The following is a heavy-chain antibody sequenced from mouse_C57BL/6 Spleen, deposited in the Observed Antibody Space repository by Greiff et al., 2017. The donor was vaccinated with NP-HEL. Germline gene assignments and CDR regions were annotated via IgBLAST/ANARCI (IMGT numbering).Heavy chain of an antibody. CDR1: GFTFSNYW. Sequence: EVKLLESGGGLVQPGGSMKLSCVASGFTFSNYWMNWVRQSPEKGLEWVAQIRLKSDNYATHYAESVKGRFTISRDDSKSSVYLQMNNLRAEYTGIYYCTRDWGWGQGTLVTVSA. CDR2: IRLKSDNYAT. D-gene: IGHD4-1*01. J-gene: IGHJ3*01. CDR3: TRDWG. V-gene: IGHV6-3*01.